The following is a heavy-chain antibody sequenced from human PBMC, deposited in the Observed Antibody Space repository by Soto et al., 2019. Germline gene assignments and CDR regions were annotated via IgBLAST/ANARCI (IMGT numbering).Heavy chain of an antibody. V-gene: IGHV4-39*01. D-gene: IGHD3-3*01. J-gene: IGHJ4*02. CDR3: AKTGFWSDYRVADY. Sequence: SETLSLTCTVSGGSISSRSSYWGWIRQPPGKGLEWIGSINYSGSTYYNPSLKSRITISVNTSKNQFSLKLSSVTAADTAVYFCAKTGFWSDYRVADYWGLGTLVTVSS. CDR2: INYSGST. CDR1: GGSISSRSSY.